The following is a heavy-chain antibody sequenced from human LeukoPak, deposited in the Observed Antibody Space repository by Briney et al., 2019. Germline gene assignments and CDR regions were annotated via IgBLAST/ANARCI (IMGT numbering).Heavy chain of an antibody. V-gene: IGHV4-30-4*01. Sequence: PSQTLSLTCTVSGGSISSGDYYWSWIRQPPGKGLEWIGYTYYSGSTYYNPSLKSRVTISVDTSKNQFSPKLISVTAADTAVYYCARPYYYDSRIDPWGQGTLVTVSS. CDR3: ARPYYYDSRIDP. CDR2: TYYSGST. CDR1: GGSISSGDYY. J-gene: IGHJ5*02. D-gene: IGHD3-22*01.